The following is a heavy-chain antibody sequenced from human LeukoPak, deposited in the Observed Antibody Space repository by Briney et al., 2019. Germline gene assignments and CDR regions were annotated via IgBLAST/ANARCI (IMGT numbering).Heavy chain of an antibody. CDR1: GITFSSYG. J-gene: IGHJ4*02. CDR3: AKALEVWLFGFDY. Sequence: GGSLTLSCAASGITFSSYGMYWVRHPPGKGLEWVAVISYDGNNKYYADSVKGRFTISRDNSKNPLYLQMNSLRAEDTAVYYCAKALEVWLFGFDYWGQGTLVTVSS. CDR2: ISYDGNNK. D-gene: IGHD3-22*01. V-gene: IGHV3-30*18.